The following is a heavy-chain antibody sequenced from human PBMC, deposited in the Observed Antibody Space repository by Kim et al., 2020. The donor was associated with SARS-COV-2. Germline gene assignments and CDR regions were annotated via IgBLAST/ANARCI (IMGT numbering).Heavy chain of an antibody. V-gene: IGHV3-30*18. D-gene: IGHD6-13*01. CDR2: ISYDGSNK. CDR1: GFTFSSYG. CDR3: AKDQQQLHIEGGSGFDY. Sequence: GGSLRLSCAASGFTFSSYGMHWVRQAPGKGLEWVAVISYDGSNKYYADSVKGRFTISRDNSKNTLYLQMNSLRAEDTAVYYCAKDQQQLHIEGGSGFDYWGQGTLVTVSS. J-gene: IGHJ4*02.